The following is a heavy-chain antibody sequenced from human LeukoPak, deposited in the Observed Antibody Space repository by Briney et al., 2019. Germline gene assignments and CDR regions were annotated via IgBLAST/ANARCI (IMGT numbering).Heavy chain of an antibody. CDR3: ARVSYYYDSSGYYYEGVYFDY. V-gene: IGHV3-48*03. Sequence: GGSLRLSCAASGFTFSSYEMNWVRQAPGKGLEWVSYISSSGSTIYYADSVKGRFTISRDNAKNSLYMQMNSLRAEDTAVYYCARVSYYYDSSGYYYEGVYFDYWGQGTLVTVSS. J-gene: IGHJ4*02. CDR1: GFTFSSYE. CDR2: ISSSGSTI. D-gene: IGHD3-22*01.